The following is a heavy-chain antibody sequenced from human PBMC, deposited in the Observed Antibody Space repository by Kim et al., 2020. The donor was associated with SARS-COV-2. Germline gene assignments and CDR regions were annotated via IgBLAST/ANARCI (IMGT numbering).Heavy chain of an antibody. CDR2: IYYSGST. CDR1: GGSISSSSYY. V-gene: IGHV4-39*01. Sequence: SETLSLTCTVSGGSISSSSYYWGWIRQPPGKGLEWIGSIYYSGSTYYNPSLKSRVTISVDTSKNQFSLKLSSVTAADTAVYYCARQKGVITARLDYWGQGTLVTVSS. D-gene: IGHD3-10*01. J-gene: IGHJ4*02. CDR3: ARQKGVITARLDY.